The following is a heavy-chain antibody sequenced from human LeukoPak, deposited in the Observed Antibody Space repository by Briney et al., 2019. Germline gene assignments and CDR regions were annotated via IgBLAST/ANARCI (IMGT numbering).Heavy chain of an antibody. D-gene: IGHD2-21*02. J-gene: IGHJ3*02. CDR1: GGSISSSSYY. V-gene: IGHV4-39*01. Sequence: SETLSLTCTVSGGSISSSSYYWGWIRQPPGKGLEWIVSIYYSGSTYYNPSLKSRVTISVDTSKNQFSLKLSSVTAADTAVYYCGTYCGGDCYGAFDIWGQGTMVTVSS. CDR2: IYYSGST. CDR3: GTYCGGDCYGAFDI.